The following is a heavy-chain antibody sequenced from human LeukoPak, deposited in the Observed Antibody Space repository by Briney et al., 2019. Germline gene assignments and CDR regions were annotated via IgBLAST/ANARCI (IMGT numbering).Heavy chain of an antibody. J-gene: IGHJ5*02. CDR3: ARGLWQLLTTYNWFDP. Sequence: SETLSLTCTVSGGSISSSSYYWGWIRQPPGKGLEWIGSIYYSGSTYYNPSLKSRVTISVDTSKNQFSLKLSSVTAADTAVYYCARGLWQLLTTYNWFDPWGQGTLVTVSS. CDR1: GGSISSSSYY. D-gene: IGHD3-22*01. CDR2: IYYSGST. V-gene: IGHV4-39*07.